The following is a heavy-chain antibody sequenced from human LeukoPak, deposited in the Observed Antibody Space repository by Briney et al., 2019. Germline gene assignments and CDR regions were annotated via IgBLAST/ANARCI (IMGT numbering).Heavy chain of an antibody. J-gene: IGHJ5*02. CDR1: VFTFSSYA. V-gene: IGHV3-23*01. Sequence: GGSLRLSRAASVFTFSSYALRWGCEAPGGGVERGSAVSGSGGSTYYADSVKGRFTISRDNSKSTLYLQLNSVRAEDTAVYYCAKEGYSSRWYVRWFDPWGQGTLVTVSS. D-gene: IGHD6-13*01. CDR3: AKEGYSSRWYVRWFDP. CDR2: VSGSGGST.